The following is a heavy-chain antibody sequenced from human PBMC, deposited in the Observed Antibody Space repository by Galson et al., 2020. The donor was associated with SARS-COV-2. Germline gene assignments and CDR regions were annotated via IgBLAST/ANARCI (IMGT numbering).Heavy chain of an antibody. Sequence: SETLSLTCAVYGGSFSGYYWSWIRQPPGKGLEWIGEINHSGSTKYNPSLKSRVTISVDTSKNQFSLKLSSVTAADTAVYYCARAGYSSDWYGLHNWFDPWGQGTLVTVSS. CDR2: INHSGST. V-gene: IGHV4-34*01. D-gene: IGHD6-19*01. CDR3: ARAGYSSDWYGLHNWFDP. J-gene: IGHJ5*02. CDR1: GGSFSGYY.